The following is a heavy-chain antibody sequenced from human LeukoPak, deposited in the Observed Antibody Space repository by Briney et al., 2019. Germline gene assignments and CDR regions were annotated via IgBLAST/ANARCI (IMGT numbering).Heavy chain of an antibody. Sequence: ASVKVSCKASGYIFTSYAISWAREVPGQGLEWMGWISVYNGNTNYAEKFQGRVTMTTDTWTSTAYMELRSLRSDDTAIYYCAREEIAAAGRGGFHWGQGTLVTVSS. V-gene: IGHV1-18*01. CDR2: ISVYNGNT. CDR1: GYIFTSYA. D-gene: IGHD6-13*01. CDR3: AREEIAAAGRGGFH. J-gene: IGHJ4*02.